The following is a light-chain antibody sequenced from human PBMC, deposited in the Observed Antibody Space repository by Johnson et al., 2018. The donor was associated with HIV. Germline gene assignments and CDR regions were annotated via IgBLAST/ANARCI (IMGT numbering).Light chain of an antibody. CDR3: GTWDSSLSAGGV. CDR1: SSNVGNNY. CDR2: ENN. J-gene: IGLJ1*01. V-gene: IGLV1-51*02. Sequence: QSVLTQAPSVSAAPGQKVTISCSGSSSNVGNNYVSWYQCLPGTAPKLLIFENNKRPSGIPDRFSGSKSGTSATLGITGLQTGDEADYYCGTWDSSLSAGGVFGTGTKVTVL.